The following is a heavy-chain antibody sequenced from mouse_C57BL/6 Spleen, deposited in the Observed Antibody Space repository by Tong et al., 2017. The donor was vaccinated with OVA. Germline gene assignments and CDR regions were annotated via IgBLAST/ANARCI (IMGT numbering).Heavy chain of an antibody. CDR3: ARQPPYGNSAIAY. J-gene: IGHJ3*01. D-gene: IGHD2-10*02. V-gene: IGHV5-6*01. CDR2: ISSGGSYT. Sequence: EVQLVESGGDLVKPGGSLKLSCAASGFTFSSYGMSWVRQTPEKRLEWVATISSGGSYTYYPDSVKGRFTISRDNAKDTLYMQMSSRKSEDTAMYYCARQPPYGNSAIAYWGQGTLVTVSA. CDR1: GFTFSSYG.